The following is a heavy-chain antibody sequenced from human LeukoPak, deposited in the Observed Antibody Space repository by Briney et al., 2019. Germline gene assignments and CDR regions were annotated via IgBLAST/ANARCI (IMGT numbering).Heavy chain of an antibody. V-gene: IGHV4-59*01. Sequence: PSGTLSLTCTVSGGSISSYYWSWIRQPPGKGLEWIGYIYYSGSTNYNPSLKSRVTISVDTSKNQFSLKLSSVTAADTAVYYCARVWSSGLDAFDIWGQGTMVTVSS. CDR2: IYYSGST. CDR1: GGSISSYY. CDR3: ARVWSSGLDAFDI. J-gene: IGHJ3*02. D-gene: IGHD2-8*02.